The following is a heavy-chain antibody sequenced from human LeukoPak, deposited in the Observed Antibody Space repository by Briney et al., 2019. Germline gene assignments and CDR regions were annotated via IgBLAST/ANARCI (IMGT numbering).Heavy chain of an antibody. D-gene: IGHD2-2*01. V-gene: IGHV1-69*04. CDR1: GGTFSSYA. J-gene: IGHJ4*02. Sequence: SVKVSCKASGGTFSSYAISWVRQAPGQGLAWMGRIIPILGIANYAQKFQGRVTITADKSTSTAYMELSSLRSEDTAVYYCARGYCSSTSCYACDYWGQGTLVTVSS. CDR3: ARGYCSSTSCYACDY. CDR2: IIPILGIA.